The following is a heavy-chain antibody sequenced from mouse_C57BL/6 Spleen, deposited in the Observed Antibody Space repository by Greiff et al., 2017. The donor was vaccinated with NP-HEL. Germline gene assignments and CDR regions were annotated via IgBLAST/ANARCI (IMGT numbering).Heavy chain of an antibody. D-gene: IGHD2-2*01. Sequence: EVQLQQSGPELVKPGASVKISCKASGYSFTDYNMNWVQQSNGKSLEWIGVINPNYGTTSYNQKFKGKATLTVDQSSSTVYMQLNSLTSEDAAVYYCARGGYAVYDMDDWGQGTSVTVSS. V-gene: IGHV1-39*01. CDR1: GYSFTDYN. J-gene: IGHJ4*01. CDR3: ARGGYAVYDMDD. CDR2: INPNYGTT.